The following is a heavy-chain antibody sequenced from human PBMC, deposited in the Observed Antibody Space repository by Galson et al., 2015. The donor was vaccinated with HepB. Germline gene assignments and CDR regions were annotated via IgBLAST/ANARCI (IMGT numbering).Heavy chain of an antibody. CDR2: MSYDGGTI. CDR1: GFTFSHYT. D-gene: IGHD5-24*01. V-gene: IGHV3-30-3*01. CDR3: ARDLGIAMATLTLDY. Sequence: SLRLSCAASGFTFSHYTMYWVRQAPGKGLEWMAVMSYDGGTIYYADSVKGRFIISRDNAKNSLYLHMHSLRDEDTAVYYCARDLGIAMATLTLDYWGQGTLVTVSS. J-gene: IGHJ4*02.